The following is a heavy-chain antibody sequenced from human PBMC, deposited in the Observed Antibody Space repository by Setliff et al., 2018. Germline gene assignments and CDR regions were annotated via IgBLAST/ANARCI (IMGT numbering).Heavy chain of an antibody. V-gene: IGHV3-7*03. CDR2: IKQDGSDK. J-gene: IGHJ4*02. CDR3: ARWTARAVDY. Sequence: GGSLRLSCAASGFTFSNHWMTWVRQAPGKGLEWVANIKQDGSDKYYVGSVKGRFTISRDNAKNSLYLQMSSLRAEDTAVYYCARWTARAVDYWGQGTPVTVSS. CDR1: GFTFSNHW. D-gene: IGHD6-6*01.